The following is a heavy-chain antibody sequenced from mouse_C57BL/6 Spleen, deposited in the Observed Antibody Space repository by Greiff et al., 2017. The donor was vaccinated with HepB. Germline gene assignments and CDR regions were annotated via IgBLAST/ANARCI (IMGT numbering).Heavy chain of an antibody. Sequence: EVQLQQSGPGLVKPSQSLSLTCSVTGYSITSGYYWNWIRQFPGNKLEWMGYISYDGSNNYNPSLKNRISITRDTSKNQFFLKLNSVTTEDTATYYCARDLAYGHRGYFDVWGTGTTVTVSS. D-gene: IGHD6-5*01. V-gene: IGHV3-6*01. CDR3: ARDLAYGHRGYFDV. J-gene: IGHJ1*03. CDR1: GYSITSGYY. CDR2: ISYDGSN.